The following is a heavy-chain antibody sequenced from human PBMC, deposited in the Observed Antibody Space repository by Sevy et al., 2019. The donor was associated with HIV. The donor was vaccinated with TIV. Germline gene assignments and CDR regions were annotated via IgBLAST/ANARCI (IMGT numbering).Heavy chain of an antibody. J-gene: IGHJ4*02. Sequence: SETLSLTCTVSGGSISSYYWSWIRQPPGKGLEWIGYIYYSGSTNYNPSLKSRVTISVDTSKNQFSLKLSSVTAADTAVYYCARGYYDSSGYYPDFDYWGQRTLVTVSS. CDR3: ARGYYDSSGYYPDFDY. CDR1: GGSISSYY. V-gene: IGHV4-59*01. CDR2: IYYSGST. D-gene: IGHD3-22*01.